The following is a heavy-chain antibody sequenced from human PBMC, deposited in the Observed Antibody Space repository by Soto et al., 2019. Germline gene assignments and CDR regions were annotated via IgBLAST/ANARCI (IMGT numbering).Heavy chain of an antibody. CDR2: ISSSSSHI. J-gene: IGHJ4*02. Sequence: GGSLRLSCAASGFIFSGYEMNWVRQAPGKGLEWISYISSSSSHIYYADSVKGRFTISRDNARNSLYLQMNSLRIDDTAVYYCARNYGDYIAYWGQGALVTVSS. CDR3: ARNYGDYIAY. CDR1: GFIFSGYE. D-gene: IGHD4-17*01. V-gene: IGHV3-48*03.